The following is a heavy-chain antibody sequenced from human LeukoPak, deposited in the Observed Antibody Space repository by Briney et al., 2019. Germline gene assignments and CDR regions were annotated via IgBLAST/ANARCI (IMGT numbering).Heavy chain of an antibody. Sequence: SETLSLTCTVSGGSISSSSYYWGWIRQPPGKGLEWIGSIYYSGSTYYNPSLKSRVTISVDTSKNQFSLKLSSVTAADTAVYYCARADSSGYATWGQGTLVTVSS. D-gene: IGHD3-22*01. J-gene: IGHJ5*02. CDR2: IYYSGST. CDR3: ARADSSGYAT. V-gene: IGHV4-39*07. CDR1: GGSISSSSYY.